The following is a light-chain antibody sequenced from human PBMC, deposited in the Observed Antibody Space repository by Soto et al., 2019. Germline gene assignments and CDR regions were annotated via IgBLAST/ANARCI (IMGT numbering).Light chain of an antibody. V-gene: IGKV1D-16*01. CDR3: QQFRSFPLP. CDR1: QAIGSH. J-gene: IGKJ5*01. Sequence: DIQMTQSPPSLSASVGDRVTITCRASQAIGSHLAGYQQKPEKAPKSLIYFASTLESGLQSRFSASGSGTDFTLTISSLQPEDFATYHCQQFRSFPLPVGQGTRLQI. CDR2: FAS.